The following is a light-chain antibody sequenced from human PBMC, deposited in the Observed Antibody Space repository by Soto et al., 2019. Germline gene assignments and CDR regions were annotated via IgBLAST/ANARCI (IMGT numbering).Light chain of an antibody. CDR2: TTN. V-gene: IGLV7-43*01. J-gene: IGLJ3*02. CDR3: LLVQGGAWV. Sequence: QTVVTQEPSLTVSPGGTVTLTCASSTGEVTRSYYPNWFQQKPGQAPRAMIYTTNNKHSWTPARFSGSLLGGKAALTLSGVQPEDEAEYYCLLVQGGAWVFGGGTKVTVL. CDR1: TGEVTRSYY.